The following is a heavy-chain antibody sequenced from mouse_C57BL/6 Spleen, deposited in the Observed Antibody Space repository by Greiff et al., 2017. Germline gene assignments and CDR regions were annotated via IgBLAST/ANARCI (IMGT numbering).Heavy chain of an antibody. CDR2: INPNNGGT. V-gene: IGHV1-26*01. J-gene: IGHJ4*01. CDR1: GYTFTDYY. D-gene: IGHD2-3*01. CDR3: ARRNDGYYVYAMDY. Sequence: VQLQQSGPELVKPGASVKISCKASGYTFTDYYMNWVKQSHGKSLEWIGDINPNNGGTSYNQKFKGKATLTVDKSSSTAYMELRSLTSEDSAVYYCARRNDGYYVYAMDYWGQGTSVTVSS.